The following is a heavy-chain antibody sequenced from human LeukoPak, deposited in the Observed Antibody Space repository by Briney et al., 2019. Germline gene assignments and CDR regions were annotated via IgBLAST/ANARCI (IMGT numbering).Heavy chain of an antibody. CDR3: ARLGARQMLEY. J-gene: IGHJ4*02. CDR1: EFTFSSYW. V-gene: IGHV3-7*01. CDR2: IKQDGGQI. D-gene: IGHD4-17*01. Sequence: GGSLRLSCAASEFTFSSYWMSWVRQVPGKGLEWVANIKQDGGQIYYLESVKGRFTVSRDNAKNSLYLQMNSLRAEDTAVYYCARLGARQMLEYWGQGTLVTVSS.